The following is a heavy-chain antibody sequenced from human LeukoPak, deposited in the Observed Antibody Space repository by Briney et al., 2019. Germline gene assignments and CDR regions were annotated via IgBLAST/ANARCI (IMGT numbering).Heavy chain of an antibody. Sequence: NPSETLSLTCTVSGGSISTYYWSWIRQPAGKGLEWIGRVYISGSTNYNPSLKSRVTMSVDTSKNQFSLKLSSVTAADTAVYYCARGGRIAARPKGFDPWGQGTLVTVSS. CDR2: VYISGST. D-gene: IGHD6-6*01. CDR1: GGSISTYY. CDR3: ARGGRIAARPKGFDP. V-gene: IGHV4-4*07. J-gene: IGHJ5*02.